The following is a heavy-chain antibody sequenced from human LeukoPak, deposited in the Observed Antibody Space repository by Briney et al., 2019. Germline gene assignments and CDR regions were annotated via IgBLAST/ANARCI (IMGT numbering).Heavy chain of an antibody. D-gene: IGHD2-8*01. V-gene: IGHV3-7*01. Sequence: GGSLRLSCAASGFTLSSYWMHWVRQAPGKGLEWVAIIKQDGSEKYYVDSVKGRFTISRDNAKNSLYLQMNSLRAEDTAVYYCARGNGFIIDYWGQGTLVTVSS. CDR1: GFTLSSYW. J-gene: IGHJ4*02. CDR3: ARGNGFIIDY. CDR2: IKQDGSEK.